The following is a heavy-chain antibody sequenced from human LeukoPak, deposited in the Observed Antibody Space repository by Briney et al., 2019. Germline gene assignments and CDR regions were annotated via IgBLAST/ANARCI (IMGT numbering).Heavy chain of an antibody. D-gene: IGHD4-17*01. CDR2: INPSGGST. Sequence: ASVKVSCKASGYTFTSYYMHWVRQAPGQGLEWMGIINPSGGSTSYAQKFQGRVTITADESTSTAYMELSSLRSEDTAVYYCARVGDYWFDPWGQGTLVTVSS. J-gene: IGHJ5*02. CDR3: ARVGDYWFDP. V-gene: IGHV1-46*01. CDR1: GYTFTSYY.